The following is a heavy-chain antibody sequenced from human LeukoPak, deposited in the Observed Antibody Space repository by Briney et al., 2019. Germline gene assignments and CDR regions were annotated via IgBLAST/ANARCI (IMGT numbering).Heavy chain of an antibody. CDR1: GGSFSGYY. CDR2: INHSGST. J-gene: IGHJ4*02. Sequence: PSETLSLTCAVYGGSFSGYYWSWIRHPPGKGLEWIGEINHSGSTNYNPSLKSRVTISVDTSKNQFSLKLSSVTAADTAVYYCARRIGSFDYWGQGTLVTVSS. D-gene: IGHD2-15*01. CDR3: ARRIGSFDY. V-gene: IGHV4-34*01.